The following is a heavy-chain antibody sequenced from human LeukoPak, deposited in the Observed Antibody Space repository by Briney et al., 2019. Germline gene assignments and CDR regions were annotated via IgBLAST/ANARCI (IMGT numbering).Heavy chain of an antibody. CDR1: GYTFTGYY. CDR3: ARTRAWNYGGDAFDI. Sequence: ASVKVSCKASGYTFTGYYMHWVRQAPGQGLEWMGWINPNSGGTNYAQKFQGRVTMTRDTSISTAYMELSRLRSDDTAVYYCARTRAWNYGGDAFDIWGQGTMVTVSS. V-gene: IGHV1-2*02. D-gene: IGHD1-7*01. CDR2: INPNSGGT. J-gene: IGHJ3*02.